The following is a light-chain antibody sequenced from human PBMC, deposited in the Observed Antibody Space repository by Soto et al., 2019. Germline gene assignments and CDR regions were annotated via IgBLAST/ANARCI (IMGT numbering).Light chain of an antibody. CDR3: TSNTGSDRLL. V-gene: IGLV2-8*01. Sequence: QSALTQPPSASGSIGQSVTISCTGTSSDVGRYNYVSWYQQHPGKAPRVIIFEVTKRPSGVPDRFSGSNSGNTASLSVSGLRAEYEAYDYCTSNTGSDRLLIGGGTKLTVL. CDR1: SSDVGRYNY. CDR2: EVT. J-gene: IGLJ2*01.